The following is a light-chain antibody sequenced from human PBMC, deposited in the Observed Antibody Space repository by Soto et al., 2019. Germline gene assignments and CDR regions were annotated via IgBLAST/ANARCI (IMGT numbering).Light chain of an antibody. CDR1: SNDVGAYNF. Sequence: QYALTQPPSASGSPGQSVTISCTGTSNDVGAYNFISWYQQHPGKAPKLMIYEVNKRPSGVPDRFSGSKSGNTASLTVSGLQAEDESDYYGSSYGGSNTLLFGGGTKLPVL. J-gene: IGLJ2*01. CDR3: SSYGGSNTLL. CDR2: EVN. V-gene: IGLV2-8*01.